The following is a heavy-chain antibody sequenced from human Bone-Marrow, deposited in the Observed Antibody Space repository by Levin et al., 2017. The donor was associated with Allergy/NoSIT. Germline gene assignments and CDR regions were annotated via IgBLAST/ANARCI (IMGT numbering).Heavy chain of an antibody. Sequence: AGGSLRLSCAASGFTFSDYYMSWIRQAPGKGLEWVSYISSSGSTIYYADSVKGRFTISRDNAKNSLYLQMNSLRAEDTAVYYCARGGRRGTLGYSSGWDYYYGMDVWGQGTTVTVSS. CDR2: ISSSGSTI. V-gene: IGHV3-11*01. CDR3: ARGGRRGTLGYSSGWDYYYGMDV. D-gene: IGHD6-19*01. CDR1: GFTFSDYY. J-gene: IGHJ6*02.